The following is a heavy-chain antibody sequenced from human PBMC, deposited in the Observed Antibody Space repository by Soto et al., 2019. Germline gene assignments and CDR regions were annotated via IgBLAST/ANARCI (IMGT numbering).Heavy chain of an antibody. CDR2: INSDGSST. Sequence: EVQLVQSGGVLVQPGGSLRLSCAASAFAFSSYWMHWVRQAPGKGLVWVSRINSDGSSTRYADSGKGRFTISRDNTKNALDLQMNSLRAEDTAVYYCAGLYGKFDDWGQGTLVTVSS. CDR1: AFAFSSYW. D-gene: IGHD2-8*01. V-gene: IGHV3-74*01. CDR3: AGLYGKFDD. J-gene: IGHJ4*02.